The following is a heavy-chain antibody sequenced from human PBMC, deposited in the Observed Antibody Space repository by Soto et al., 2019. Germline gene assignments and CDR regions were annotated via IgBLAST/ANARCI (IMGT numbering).Heavy chain of an antibody. CDR3: ARHMHDRGILWLGELPSGGGWFDP. D-gene: IGHD3-10*01. Sequence: PSETLSLTCTVSGGSISSSSYYWGWIRQPPGKGLEWIGSIYYSGSTYYNPSLKSRVTISVDTSKNQFSLKLSSVTAADTAVYYCARHMHDRGILWLGELPSGGGWFDPWGQGTLVTVSS. J-gene: IGHJ5*02. CDR1: GGSISSSSYY. V-gene: IGHV4-39*01. CDR2: IYYSGST.